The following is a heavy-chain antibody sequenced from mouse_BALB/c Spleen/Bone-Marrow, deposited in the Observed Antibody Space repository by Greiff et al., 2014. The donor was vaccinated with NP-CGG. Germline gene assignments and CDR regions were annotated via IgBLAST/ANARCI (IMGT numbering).Heavy chain of an antibody. CDR1: GFTFSSYG. Sequence: DVMLVESGGGLVQPGRSLKLSCAASGFTFSSYGMSWVRQTPDKRLELVGTINSDGGSTYYPDSLKGRFTISRDKANNTLYLQMSSLKPQDTAMSYGARVYYCGPGGNWFAYWGQGTLVTVSA. CDR3: ARVYYCGPGGNWFAY. D-gene: IGHD1-1*01. CDR2: INSDGGST. J-gene: IGHJ3*01. V-gene: IGHV5-6-3*01.